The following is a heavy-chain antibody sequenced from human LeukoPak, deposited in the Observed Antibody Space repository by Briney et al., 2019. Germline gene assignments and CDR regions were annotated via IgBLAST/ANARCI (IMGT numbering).Heavy chain of an antibody. D-gene: IGHD6-13*01. CDR1: GGSFSGYY. CDR2: INHSGST. V-gene: IGHV4-34*01. J-gene: IGHJ6*02. CDR3: ARVYMYSGSWYARRTSGMDV. Sequence: SETLSLICAVYGGSFSGYYWSWIRQPPGKGLEWIGEINHSGSTNYNPSLKSRVTISVDTSKNQFSLKLSSVTAADTAVYYCARVYMYSGSWYARRTSGMDVWGQGTTVTVSS.